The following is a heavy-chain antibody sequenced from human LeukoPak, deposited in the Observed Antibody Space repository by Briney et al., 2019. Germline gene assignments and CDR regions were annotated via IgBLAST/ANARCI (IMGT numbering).Heavy chain of an antibody. D-gene: IGHD3-16*02. V-gene: IGHV1-18*04. CDR1: GYTFTSYG. Sequence: ASVKVSCKASGYTFTSYGISWVRQAPGQGLEWMGWISAYNGNINYAQKLQGRVTMTTDTSTSTAYMELRSLRSDDTAVYYCARDSSSYDYVWGSYRSQSRFDPWGHGTLVTVSS. J-gene: IGHJ5*02. CDR3: ARDSSSYDYVWGSYRSQSRFDP. CDR2: ISAYNGNI.